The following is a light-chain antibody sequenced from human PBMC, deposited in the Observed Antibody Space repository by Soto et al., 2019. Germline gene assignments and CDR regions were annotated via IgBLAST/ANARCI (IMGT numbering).Light chain of an antibody. CDR3: QKYTRYPYT. V-gene: IGKV1-5*01. CDR1: QSLDNW. J-gene: IGKJ2*01. Sequence: DIQMTQSPSTLSASVGDRVSISCRASQSLDNWLGWYQQKRGEAPKLLVSDASNLESGCSSRFTWSGSGKEFSLTITSMHPDDFDTYSCQKYTRYPYTFGQGTKLAIK. CDR2: DAS.